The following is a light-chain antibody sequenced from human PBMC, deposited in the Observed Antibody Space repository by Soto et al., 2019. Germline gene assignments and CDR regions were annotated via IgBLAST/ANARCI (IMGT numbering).Light chain of an antibody. CDR2: GNS. Sequence: QSVLTQPPSVSGAPGQRVTISCTGSSSNIGAGYDVHWYQQLPGTAPKLLIYGNSNRPSGVPDRFSGSKSGTSASLAITGLQAEDEADYYCQSYDSSLSGMEVVFGGGTSSPS. V-gene: IGLV1-40*01. CDR1: SSNIGAGYD. CDR3: QSYDSSLSGMEVV. J-gene: IGLJ2*01.